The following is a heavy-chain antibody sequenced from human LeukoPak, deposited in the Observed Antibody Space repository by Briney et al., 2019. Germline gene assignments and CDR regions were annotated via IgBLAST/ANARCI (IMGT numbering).Heavy chain of an antibody. D-gene: IGHD1-26*01. J-gene: IGHJ4*02. Sequence: SETLSLTCTVSGGSISSSSYYWGWIRQPPGKGLEWIGSIYYSGSTYYNPSLKSRVTISVDTTKNQFSLKLSSVTAADTAVYYCARQAPSGELLYWGQGTLVTVSS. V-gene: IGHV4-39*01. CDR1: GGSISSSSYY. CDR3: ARQAPSGELLY. CDR2: IYYSGST.